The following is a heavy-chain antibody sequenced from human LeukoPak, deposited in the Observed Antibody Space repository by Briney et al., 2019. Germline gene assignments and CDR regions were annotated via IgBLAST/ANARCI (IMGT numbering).Heavy chain of an antibody. CDR1: GFTVSNNY. V-gene: IGHV3-53*01. Sequence: GGSLRLSCAVSGFTVSNNYMSWLRQAPGKGLEWVSDIDGGGSTSYADSVKGRFTISRDNSKNTLYLQMNSLRVDDTGVYYCARHRSDGNYYMVVWGKGTTVIVSS. D-gene: IGHD5-24*01. CDR2: IDGGGST. CDR3: ARHRSDGNYYMVV. J-gene: IGHJ6*03.